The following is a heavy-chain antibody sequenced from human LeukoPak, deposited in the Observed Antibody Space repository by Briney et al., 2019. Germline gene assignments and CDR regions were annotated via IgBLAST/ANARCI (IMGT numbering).Heavy chain of an antibody. V-gene: IGHV3-48*04. Sequence: GGSLRLSCAASGFTFSSYSMSWVRQAPGKGLEWVSYISSGSNTIYYADSVKGRFTISRDNAKNSLYLQMNSLRAEDTAVYYCARENRLDFVSGYYYYGMDVWGQGTTVTVSS. CDR1: GFTFSSYS. D-gene: IGHD3/OR15-3a*01. CDR2: ISSGSNTI. J-gene: IGHJ6*02. CDR3: ARENRLDFVSGYYYYGMDV.